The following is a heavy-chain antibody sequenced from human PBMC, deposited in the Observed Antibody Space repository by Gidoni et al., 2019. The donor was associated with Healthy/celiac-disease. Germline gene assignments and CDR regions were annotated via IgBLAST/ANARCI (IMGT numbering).Heavy chain of an antibody. CDR2: IKSKTDGGTT. D-gene: IGHD6-25*01. V-gene: IGHV3-15*01. Sequence: EVQLVESGGGLVKPGGSLRLSCAASGFTFSNAWMSWVRQAPGKGLEWVGRIKSKTDGGTTDYAAPVKGRFTISRDDSKNTLYLQMNSLKTEDTAVYYCTTGSGRYYYYYMDVWGKGTTVTVSS. CDR1: GFTFSNAW. J-gene: IGHJ6*03. CDR3: TTGSGRYYYYYMDV.